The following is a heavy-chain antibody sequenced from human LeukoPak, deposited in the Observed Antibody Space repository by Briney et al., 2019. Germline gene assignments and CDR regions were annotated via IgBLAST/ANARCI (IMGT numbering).Heavy chain of an antibody. CDR2: ISSTGDTI. Sequence: PGGSLRLSCAASRFTFSNYYMTWIRQAPGKGPQWVSYISSTGDTIFYADSVKGRFTISRDNAKNSLYLQMNSLRAEDTAVYYCATTVTTSNLGAFDIWGQGTMVTASS. CDR1: RFTFSNYY. D-gene: IGHD4-17*01. J-gene: IGHJ3*02. CDR3: ATTVTTSNLGAFDI. V-gene: IGHV3-11*04.